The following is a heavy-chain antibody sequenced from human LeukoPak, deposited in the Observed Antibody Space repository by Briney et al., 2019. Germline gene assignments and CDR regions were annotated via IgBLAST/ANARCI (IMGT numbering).Heavy chain of an antibody. Sequence: SETLSLTCTVSGGSISSYYWSWIRQPAGKGLEWIAYIYYSGSTNYNPSLKSRVTISVDTSKKQFSLKLSSVTTANTAFYYCARMPDILTGLDPWGQGILVTVSS. CDR3: ARMPDILTGLDP. CDR2: IYYSGST. CDR1: GGSISSYY. J-gene: IGHJ5*02. V-gene: IGHV4-59*01. D-gene: IGHD3-9*01.